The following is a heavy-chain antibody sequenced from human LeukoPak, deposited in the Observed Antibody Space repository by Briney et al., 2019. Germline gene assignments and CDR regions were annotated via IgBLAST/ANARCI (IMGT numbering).Heavy chain of an antibody. D-gene: IGHD4-17*01. J-gene: IGHJ4*02. Sequence: SETLSLTCAVYGGSFSGYYWSWIRQPPGEGLEWIGEINHSGSTNYNPSLKSRVTISVDTSKNQFSLKLSSVTAADTAVYYCARSKGKRPGDYVHYWGQGTLVTVSS. CDR3: ARSKGKRPGDYVHY. V-gene: IGHV4-34*01. CDR2: INHSGST. CDR1: GGSFSGYY.